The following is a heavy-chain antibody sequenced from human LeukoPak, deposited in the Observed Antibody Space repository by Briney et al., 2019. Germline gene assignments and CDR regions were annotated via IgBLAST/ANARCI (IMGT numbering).Heavy chain of an antibody. D-gene: IGHD3-22*01. Sequence: GGSLRLSCAASGFTFSNAWMSWVRQAPGKGLEWVGRIKSKTDGGTTDYAAPVKGRFTISRDDSKNTLYLQMNSLKTEDTAVYYCSTDMIVVVISRDYWGQGTLVTVSS. CDR1: GFTFSNAW. V-gene: IGHV3-15*01. CDR3: STDMIVVVISRDY. J-gene: IGHJ4*02. CDR2: IKSKTDGGTT.